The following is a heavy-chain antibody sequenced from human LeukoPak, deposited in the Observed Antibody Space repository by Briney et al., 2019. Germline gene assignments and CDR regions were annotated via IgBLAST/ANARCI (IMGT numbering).Heavy chain of an antibody. Sequence: ASVKVSCKASGYTFTDYYIHWVRQAPGQGLEWMGWIDPQSGGTNYAQSFQGRVTMTRDTSISTAYMELSSLRSEDTAMYYCATLAPTRYSSGWYLSRFDCWGQGTLVTVSS. CDR1: GYTFTDYY. CDR2: IDPQSGGT. V-gene: IGHV1-2*02. D-gene: IGHD6-19*01. CDR3: ATLAPTRYSSGWYLSRFDC. J-gene: IGHJ4*02.